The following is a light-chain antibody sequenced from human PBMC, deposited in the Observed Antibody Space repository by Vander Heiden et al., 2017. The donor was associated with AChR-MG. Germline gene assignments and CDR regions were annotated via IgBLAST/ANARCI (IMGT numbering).Light chain of an antibody. Sequence: DIQMTQSPSSVSAYVGDRVTITCRASEYIGEYLTWYQQKPGKAPKVVMYAASRLQSGVPSRFNGSGSEKEFSRTISSLQPEDFATYSCLQTISFPFTFGPGTKVDFK. V-gene: IGKV1-12*01. J-gene: IGKJ3*01. CDR3: LQTISFPFT. CDR2: AAS. CDR1: EYIGEY.